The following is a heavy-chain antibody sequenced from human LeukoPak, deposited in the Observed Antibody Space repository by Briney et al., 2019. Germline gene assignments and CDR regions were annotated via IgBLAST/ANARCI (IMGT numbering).Heavy chain of an antibody. V-gene: IGHV1-3*01. Sequence: ASVKVSCKASGGTFSSYAISWVRQAPGQRLECMGWINAGNGNTYYSQKFQGRVTITRDTSASTAYMELSSLRSEDSAVYYCARLQWLPPTGLDYWGQGTLVTVSS. CDR2: INAGNGNT. CDR3: ARLQWLPPTGLDY. CDR1: GGTFSSYA. D-gene: IGHD6-19*01. J-gene: IGHJ4*02.